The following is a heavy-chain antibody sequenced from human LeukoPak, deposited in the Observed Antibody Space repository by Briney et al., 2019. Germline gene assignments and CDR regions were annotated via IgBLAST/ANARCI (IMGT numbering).Heavy chain of an antibody. Sequence: GGSLRLSCAASGFTFSSYEMNWVRQAPGKGLEWVSFIYSGGNTHNSDSVKGRFTISRDNSKNTLYLQMNTLRAEDTAVYYCARRAGDYSHPYDYWGQGTLVTVSS. J-gene: IGHJ4*02. CDR1: GFTFSSYE. CDR3: ARRAGDYSHPYDY. D-gene: IGHD3-22*01. CDR2: IYSGGNT. V-gene: IGHV3-53*01.